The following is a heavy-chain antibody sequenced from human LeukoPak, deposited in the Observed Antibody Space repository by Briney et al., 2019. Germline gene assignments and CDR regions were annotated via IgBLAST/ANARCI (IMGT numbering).Heavy chain of an antibody. D-gene: IGHD1-26*01. Sequence: GASVKVSYKASGYTFTSYYMHWVRQAPGQGLEWMGIINPSGGSTSYAQKFQGRVTMTRDTSTSTVYMELSSLRSEDTAVYYCARESGAGHFDYWGQGTLVTVSS. J-gene: IGHJ4*02. CDR2: INPSGGST. CDR1: GYTFTSYY. V-gene: IGHV1-46*01. CDR3: ARESGAGHFDY.